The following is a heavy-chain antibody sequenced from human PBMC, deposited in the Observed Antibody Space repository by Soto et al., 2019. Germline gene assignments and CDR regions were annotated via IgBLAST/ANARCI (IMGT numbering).Heavy chain of an antibody. CDR2: ISYDGSNK. D-gene: IGHD6-19*01. CDR3: AKVGSSGWSYWYFDL. Sequence: QVQLVESGGGVVQPGRSLRLSCAASGFTFSSYGMHWVRQAPGKGLEWVAVISYDGSNKYYADSVKGRFTISRDNSKNTLYLQVNSLSAEDTAVYYCAKVGSSGWSYWYFDLWGRGTLVTVSS. J-gene: IGHJ2*01. CDR1: GFTFSSYG. V-gene: IGHV3-30*18.